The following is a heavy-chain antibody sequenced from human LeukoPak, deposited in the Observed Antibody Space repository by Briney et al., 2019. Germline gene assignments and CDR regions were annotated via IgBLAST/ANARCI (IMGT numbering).Heavy chain of an antibody. Sequence: GGSLRLSCVASGFIVSSNYMSWVRQAPGKGLEWVSVIYSGGRTYYADSVKGRFTISRDNSKNTLYLQMNSLRAEDTAVYYCAEDTYYYDSSGYYYDYWGQGTLVTVSS. CDR3: AEDTYYYDSSGYYYDY. J-gene: IGHJ4*02. D-gene: IGHD3-22*01. CDR1: GFIVSSNY. CDR2: IYSGGRT. V-gene: IGHV3-53*01.